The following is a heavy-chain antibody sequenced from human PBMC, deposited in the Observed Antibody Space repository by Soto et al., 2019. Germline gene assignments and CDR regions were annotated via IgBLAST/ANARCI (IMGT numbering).Heavy chain of an antibody. CDR2: ISATGGGT. D-gene: IGHD3-16*01. CDR3: AKDRRAGGNSAFYFDF. CDR1: VFKFSKYA. V-gene: IGHV3-23*01. J-gene: IGHJ4*02. Sequence: WWSLRLSCSASVFKFSKYAMSWVRQAPGKGLEWVSLISATGGGTYYADSVKGRFTISRDNSHNTLYLQVHSLTAEDTAVYYCAKDRRAGGNSAFYFDFWGQGAQVTVSS.